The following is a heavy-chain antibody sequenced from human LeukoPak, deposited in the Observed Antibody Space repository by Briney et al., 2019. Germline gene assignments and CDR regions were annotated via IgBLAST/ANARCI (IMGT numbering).Heavy chain of an antibody. J-gene: IGHJ4*02. CDR1: GFIFSTRG. Sequence: GRSLRLSCAASGFIFSTRGMHWVRKAPGKGPKWVSLIAYDGSTKYYADSVEGRFSISRDNSKSTLYLQLNSLRVEDTAVYYCAKDRHFYGAGTYYNLDYWGQETLVTVSS. CDR3: AKDRHFYGAGTYYNLDY. D-gene: IGHD3-10*01. CDR2: IAYDGSTK. V-gene: IGHV3-30*18.